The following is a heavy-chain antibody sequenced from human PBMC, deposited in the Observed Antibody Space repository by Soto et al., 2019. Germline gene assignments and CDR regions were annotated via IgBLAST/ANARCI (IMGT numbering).Heavy chain of an antibody. CDR1: GFLSGNYA. CDR2: ISDSGVNT. J-gene: IGHJ4*02. D-gene: IGHD3-16*01. Sequence: EVQLLESGGDLVHPGESLILSCAASGFLSGNYAMDWIRQAPGTGLEWVSAISDSGVNTYYADSVKGRFTISRDNSKNALYLEMKSLRAGDTAVYYCIKEARGHSYARLWGRGTPVTVSS. V-gene: IGHV3-23*01. CDR3: IKEARGHSYARL.